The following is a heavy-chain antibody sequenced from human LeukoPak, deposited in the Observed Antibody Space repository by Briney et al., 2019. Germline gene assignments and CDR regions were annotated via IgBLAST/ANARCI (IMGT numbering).Heavy chain of an antibody. Sequence: SETLSLTCTVSGGSISSSSYYWGWIRQPPGKGLEWIGSTYYSGSTYYNPSLKSRITISLDTSKNQFSLKVNSLTAADTAVYYCARARAALGYCSGGSCYFDYWGQGTLVTVSS. CDR1: GGSISSSSYY. J-gene: IGHJ4*02. CDR2: TYYSGST. CDR3: ARARAALGYCSGGSCYFDY. D-gene: IGHD2-15*01. V-gene: IGHV4-39*07.